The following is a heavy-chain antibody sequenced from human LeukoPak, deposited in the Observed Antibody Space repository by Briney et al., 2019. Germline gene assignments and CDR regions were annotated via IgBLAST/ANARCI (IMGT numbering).Heavy chain of an antibody. Sequence: PSETLSLTCTVSDSSTSGYYWSWIRQPAGKGLEWIGRIYPSGSTNYNPSLQSRVTMSVDTSKNQFSLKLSSVTAADTAVYYCAGVIGVVVPAAISPPINYYYGMDVWGQGTTVTVSS. CDR3: AGVIGVVVPAAISPPINYYYGMDV. D-gene: IGHD2-2*01. V-gene: IGHV4-4*07. J-gene: IGHJ6*02. CDR2: IYPSGST. CDR1: DSSTSGYY.